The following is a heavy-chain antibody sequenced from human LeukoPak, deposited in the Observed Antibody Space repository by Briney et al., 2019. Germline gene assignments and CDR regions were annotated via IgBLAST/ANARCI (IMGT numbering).Heavy chain of an antibody. V-gene: IGHV1-18*01. CDR3: ARERGSLGYCTTGVCYSDY. CDR2: VSAYNGNT. J-gene: IGHJ4*02. D-gene: IGHD2-8*01. CDR1: GYTFTSYG. Sequence: ASVTVSCKASGYTFTSYGISWVRQAPGQGLEWMGWVSAYNGNTNYAQKLQGRVTMTTDTSTTTAYMELRSLRSDDTAVYYCARERGSLGYCTTGVCYSDYWGQGTLVTVSS.